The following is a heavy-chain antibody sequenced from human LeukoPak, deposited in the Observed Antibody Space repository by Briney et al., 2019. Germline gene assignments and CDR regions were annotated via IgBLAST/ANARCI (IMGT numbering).Heavy chain of an antibody. J-gene: IGHJ6*03. Sequence: ASVKVSCKASGYTFTGYYMHWVRQAPGQGLEWMGWINPNSGGTNYAQKFQGRVTMTRDTSISTAYMELSRLRSDDTAVYYCARGPANYGSGSSTMYYYYYMDVWGKGTTVTVSS. CDR2: INPNSGGT. CDR3: ARGPANYGSGSSTMYYYYYMDV. V-gene: IGHV1-2*02. D-gene: IGHD3-10*01. CDR1: GYTFTGYY.